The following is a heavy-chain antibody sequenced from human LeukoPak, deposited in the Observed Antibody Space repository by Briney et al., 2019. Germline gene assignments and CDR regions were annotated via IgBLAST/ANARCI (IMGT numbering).Heavy chain of an antibody. J-gene: IGHJ3*01. D-gene: IGHD6-6*01. CDR1: GFIFKNYA. CDR3: AKRAAYSRSSLVLPFDAFDL. CDR2: SSGSGTHT. Sequence: GGSLRLSCAASGFIFKNYAMAWVRQPPGKGLEWVSVSSGSGTHTYYAASVKGRFTISRDNSNNTLYLQMNSLRAEDTAVYYCAKRAAYSRSSLVLPFDAFDLWGQGTMVTVSS. V-gene: IGHV3-23*01.